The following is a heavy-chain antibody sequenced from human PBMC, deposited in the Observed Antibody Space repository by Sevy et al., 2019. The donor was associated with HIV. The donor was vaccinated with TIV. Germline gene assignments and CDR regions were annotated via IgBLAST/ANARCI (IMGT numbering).Heavy chain of an antibody. CDR2: ISSSSSTI. D-gene: IGHD2-2*01. CDR1: GFTFSSYS. J-gene: IGHJ5*02. CDR3: ARERGVVVRAARLGSWFDP. Sequence: GGSLRLSCAASGFTFSSYSMNWVRQAPGKGLEWVSYISSSSSTIYYADSVKGRFTISRDNAKNSLYLQMNSLRAEDTAVYYCARERGVVVRAARLGSWFDPWGQGTLVTVS. V-gene: IGHV3-48*01.